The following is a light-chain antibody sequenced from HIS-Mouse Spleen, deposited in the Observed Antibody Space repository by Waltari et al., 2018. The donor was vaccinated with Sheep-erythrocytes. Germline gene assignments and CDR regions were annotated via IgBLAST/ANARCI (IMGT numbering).Light chain of an antibody. CDR1: KLGDKY. J-gene: IGLJ3*02. V-gene: IGLV3-1*01. CDR3: QAWDSSTAWV. Sequence: SYELTHPPSVPLSPGQTASITCSGDKLGDKYACWYQQKPGQSPVLVIYQDSKRPSGIPGRFSGSNSGNTATLTISGTQAMDEADYYCQAWDSSTAWVFGGGTKLTVL. CDR2: QDS.